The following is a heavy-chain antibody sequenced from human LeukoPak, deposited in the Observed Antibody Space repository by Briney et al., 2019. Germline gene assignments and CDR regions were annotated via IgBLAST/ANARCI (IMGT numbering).Heavy chain of an antibody. D-gene: IGHD3-10*01. Sequence: SGPTLVKPTQTLTLTCTFSGFSLSTSGVGVGWIRQPPGKALEWLALIYWNDDKRYSPSLKSRLTITKDTSKNQVVLTMTNMDPVDTATYFCARFLYYYGMDVWGQGTTVTVSS. J-gene: IGHJ6*02. CDR3: ARFLYYYGMDV. CDR1: GFSLSTSGVG. V-gene: IGHV2-5*01. CDR2: IYWNDDK.